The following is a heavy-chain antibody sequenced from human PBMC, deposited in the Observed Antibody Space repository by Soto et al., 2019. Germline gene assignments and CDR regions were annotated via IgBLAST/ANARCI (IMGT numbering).Heavy chain of an antibody. Sequence: SETLSLTCAVSGGSISSSNWWSWVRQPPGKGLKWIGEIYHSGSTNYNPPLKSRVTISVDKSKNQFSLKLSSVTAADTAVYYCARGKELLNYYYGMDVWGQGTTVT. CDR2: IYHSGST. D-gene: IGHD1-26*01. CDR1: GGSISSSNW. CDR3: ARGKELLNYYYGMDV. V-gene: IGHV4-4*02. J-gene: IGHJ6*02.